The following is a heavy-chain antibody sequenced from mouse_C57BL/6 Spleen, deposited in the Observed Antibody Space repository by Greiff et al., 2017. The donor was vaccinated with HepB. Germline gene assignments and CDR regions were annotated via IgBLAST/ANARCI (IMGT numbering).Heavy chain of an antibody. CDR3: TTLLSNAMDY. J-gene: IGHJ4*01. CDR1: GFNIKDDY. Sequence: VQLQQSGAELVRPGASVKLSCTASGFNIKDDYMHWVKQRPEQGLEWIGWIDPENGDTEYAAKFQGKATITADTSSNTAYLQLSSLTSEDTAVYYCTTLLSNAMDYWGQGTSVTVSS. V-gene: IGHV14-4*01. D-gene: IGHD2-1*01. CDR2: IDPENGDT.